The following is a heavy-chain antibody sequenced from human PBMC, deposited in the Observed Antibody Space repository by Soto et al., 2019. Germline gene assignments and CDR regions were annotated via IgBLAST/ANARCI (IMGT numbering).Heavy chain of an antibody. J-gene: IGHJ4*02. D-gene: IGHD5-12*01. V-gene: IGHV5-51*01. CDR3: ARQWLFDY. CDR1: GYIFTDYW. Sequence: GESLKISCKGSGYIFTDYWIGWVRQMPGKGLEWMGIINPADSDTRYSPSFQGRVTISADKAIGTAYLQWSSLKASDTAMYYCARQWLFDYWGQGTLVTVSS. CDR2: INPADSDT.